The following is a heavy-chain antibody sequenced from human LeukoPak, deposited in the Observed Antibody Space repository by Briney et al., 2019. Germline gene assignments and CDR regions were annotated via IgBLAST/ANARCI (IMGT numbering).Heavy chain of an antibody. V-gene: IGHV5-51*01. J-gene: IGHJ4*02. CDR2: IYPEDSDT. D-gene: IGHD3-22*01. CDR1: GYSFNNKW. CDR3: ARRIYDSSGYSVYFDS. Sequence: GESLKISCKASGYSFNNKWIGWVRPLPGKGLEWMGVIYPEDSDTRYSPSFQGQVTISVDKSINTAYLQWSSLKASDTAIYYCARRIYDSSGYSVYFDSWGQGTLVTVSS.